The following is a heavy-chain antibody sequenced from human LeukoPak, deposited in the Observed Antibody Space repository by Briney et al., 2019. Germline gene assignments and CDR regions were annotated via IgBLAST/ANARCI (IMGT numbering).Heavy chain of an antibody. CDR2: IYYSGST. D-gene: IGHD3-22*01. J-gene: IGHJ4*02. V-gene: IGHV4-59*01. Sequence: PSETLSLTSTVDGGSISSYYWSWHRQPPGKGREWIVYIYYSGSTNYNPSLKSRVTISVDTSKNQFSLKLSSVTAADTAVYYCAGASYDSSGVHWGQGTLVTVSS. CDR1: GGSISSYY. CDR3: AGASYDSSGVH.